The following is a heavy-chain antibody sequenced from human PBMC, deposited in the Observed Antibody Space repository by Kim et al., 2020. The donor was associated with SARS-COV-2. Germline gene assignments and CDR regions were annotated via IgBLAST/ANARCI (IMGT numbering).Heavy chain of an antibody. Sequence: GGSLRLSCAASGFTFSSYGMHWVRQAPSKGLEWVARIWSGGSKKDYADSVKGRFTISRDNSNSTLFLQMNSLRAEDTAVYFCARDLQVPAVFFDVLDVWGQGTTVTVSS. J-gene: IGHJ6*02. V-gene: IGHV3-33*01. D-gene: IGHD2-2*01. CDR2: IWSGGSKK. CDR3: ARDLQVPAVFFDVLDV. CDR1: GFTFSSYG.